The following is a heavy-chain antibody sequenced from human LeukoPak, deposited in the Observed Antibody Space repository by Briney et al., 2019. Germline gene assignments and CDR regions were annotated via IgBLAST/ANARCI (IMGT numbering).Heavy chain of an antibody. D-gene: IGHD3-16*02. J-gene: IGHJ4*02. CDR1: GFTFSSYG. CDR3: ASSGYDYVWGSYRTPLLLRY. V-gene: IGHV3-23*01. CDR2: ISRSGGST. Sequence: SGGSLRLSCAASGFTFSSYGMSWVRQAPGKGLEWVSSISRSGGSTHYADSVKGRFTISRDNSKNMLSLQMNSLRAEDTAVYYCASSGYDYVWGSYRTPLLLRYWGQGTLVTVSS.